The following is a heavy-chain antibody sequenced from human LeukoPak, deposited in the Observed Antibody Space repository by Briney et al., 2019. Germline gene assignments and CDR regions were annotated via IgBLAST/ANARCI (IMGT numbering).Heavy chain of an antibody. Sequence: GGSLRLSCAASGFAVSSYYMSWVRQAPGQGLDWVSILYSGGSAFYSDSVKGRFTISRDNAKNTVFLQMSSLRAEDTALYYCARKSASGNYPLDYWGQGTLVTVSS. V-gene: IGHV3-53*01. CDR3: ARKSASGNYPLDY. D-gene: IGHD3-10*01. J-gene: IGHJ4*02. CDR2: LYSGGSA. CDR1: GFAVSSYY.